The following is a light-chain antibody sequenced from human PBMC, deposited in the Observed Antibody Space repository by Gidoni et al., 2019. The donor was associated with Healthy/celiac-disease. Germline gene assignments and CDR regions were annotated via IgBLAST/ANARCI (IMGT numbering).Light chain of an antibody. CDR2: RNN. CDR3: AAWEV. CDR1: SSNIGSNY. J-gene: IGLJ3*02. Sequence: QSVLTQPPSASGTPGQRVTISCSGSSSNIGSNYVYWYQQLPGTAPKLLIYRNNQRPSGVPDRFSGSTSGTSASLAISGLRSEDEADYYCAAWEVFGGGTKLTV. V-gene: IGLV1-47*01.